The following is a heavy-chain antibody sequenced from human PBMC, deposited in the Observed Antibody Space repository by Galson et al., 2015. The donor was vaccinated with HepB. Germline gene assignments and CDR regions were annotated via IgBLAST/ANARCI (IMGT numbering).Heavy chain of an antibody. CDR1: GFTLTETS. CDR3: ATVTDPYEYGDYYYYDMDV. Sequence: SVKVSCKVSGFTLTETSMHWVRQAPGKGLEWMGGFDPEAGETIYAQKFQGRVTMTEDTSTDTAYMELSSLRSEDTAVYYCATVTDPYEYGDYYYYDMDVWGQGTTVTVSS. CDR2: FDPEAGET. J-gene: IGHJ6*02. D-gene: IGHD4-17*01. V-gene: IGHV1-24*01.